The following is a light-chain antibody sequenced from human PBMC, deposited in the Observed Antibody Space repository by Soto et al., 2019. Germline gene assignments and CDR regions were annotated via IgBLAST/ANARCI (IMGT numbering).Light chain of an antibody. CDR2: GAS. CDR3: QHYGKFPLT. V-gene: IGKV3-20*01. CDR1: QSVSSSS. Sequence: EIVLTQSPGTLSLSAGEGATLSCRASQSVSSSSLAWYQQKPGQPPRLLIYGASRRATGIPDRFSGSGSGTDFTLSISRLEPEDFSMYYCQHYGKFPLTFGPGTRLDIK. J-gene: IGKJ3*01.